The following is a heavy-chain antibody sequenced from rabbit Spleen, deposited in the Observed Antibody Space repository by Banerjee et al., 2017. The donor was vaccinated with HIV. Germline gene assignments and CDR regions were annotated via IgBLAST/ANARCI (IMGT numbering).Heavy chain of an antibody. CDR1: GFSFSSSDY. CDR2: IAGSSSGFT. Sequence: QEQLVESGGGLVKPGASLTLTCTASGFSFSSSDYMCWVRQAPGKGLEWISCIAGSSSGFTYSATWAKGRFTCSKTSSTTVTLQMTSLTAADTATYFCAGDLKAGGGWVFELWGQGTLVTVS. CDR3: AGDLKAGGGWVFEL. D-gene: IGHD4-2*01. J-gene: IGHJ3*01. V-gene: IGHV1S45*01.